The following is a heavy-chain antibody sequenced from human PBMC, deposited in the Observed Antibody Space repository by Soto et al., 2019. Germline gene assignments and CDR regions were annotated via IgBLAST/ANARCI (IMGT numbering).Heavy chain of an antibody. CDR3: ARDRGSYYAGDWFDP. V-gene: IGHV1-69*13. Sequence: ASVKVSCKASGGTFSSYAISWVRQAPGQGLEWMGGIIPIFGTANYAQKFQGRVTITADESTSTAYMELSSLRSEDTAVYYCARDRGSYYAGDWFDPWGQGTLVTVYS. CDR1: GGTFSSYA. CDR2: IIPIFGTA. D-gene: IGHD1-26*01. J-gene: IGHJ5*02.